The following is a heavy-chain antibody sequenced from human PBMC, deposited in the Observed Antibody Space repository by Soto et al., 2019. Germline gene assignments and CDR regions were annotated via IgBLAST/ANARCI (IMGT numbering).Heavy chain of an antibody. D-gene: IGHD4-17*01. CDR3: ARDTNDYGDTPDWFDP. CDR1: GYSISSGYY. V-gene: IGHV4-38-2*02. J-gene: IGHJ5*02. Sequence: QVQLQESGPGLVKPSETLSLTCAVSGYSISSGYYWGWIRQPPGKGLEWIGSIYHSGSTYYNPSLKSRVTISVDTSKNQFSLKLSSVTAADTAVYYCARDTNDYGDTPDWFDPWGQGTLVTVSS. CDR2: IYHSGST.